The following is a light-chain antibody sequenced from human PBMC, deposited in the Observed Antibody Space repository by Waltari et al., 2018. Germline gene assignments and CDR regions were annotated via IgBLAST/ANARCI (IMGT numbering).Light chain of an antibody. J-gene: IGLJ2*01. CDR1: SGHSSYA. V-gene: IGLV4-69*01. Sequence: QLVLTQSPSASASLGASVKLTCTLSSGHSSYAIAWHQQQPEKGPWYLMKLNSDGSHSKGDGIPDRCSGSSSGAERYLTISSLQSEDEADYYCQTWGTGTVVFGGGTKLTVL. CDR2: LNSDGSH. CDR3: QTWGTGTVV.